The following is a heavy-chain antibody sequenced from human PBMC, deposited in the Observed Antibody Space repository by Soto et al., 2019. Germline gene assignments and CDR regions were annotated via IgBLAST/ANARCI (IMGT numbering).Heavy chain of an antibody. V-gene: IGHV3-23*01. Sequence: EVQLLESGGGLVQPGGSLRLSCATSGFSFSNYGMNWVRQAPGEGLEWVSGITKTGRSTFMADSVRGRFTISRDNLKNIMYLQMNSLRVDDTALYYFTKDAEAYDFAFEKWGQGTMVTVTS. D-gene: IGHD3-3*01. J-gene: IGHJ3*02. CDR3: TKDAEAYDFAFEK. CDR2: ITKTGRST. CDR1: GFSFSNYG.